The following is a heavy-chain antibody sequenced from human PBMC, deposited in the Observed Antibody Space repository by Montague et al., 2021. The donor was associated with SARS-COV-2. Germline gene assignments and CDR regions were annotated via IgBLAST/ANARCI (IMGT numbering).Heavy chain of an antibody. Sequence: CAISRDSVSSKSAAWNWIRQSPSRGLEWLGRTYYRSKWYTDYAVSVRSRITVNSDTSKNQVSLHLTSVTPDDTAVYFCARDLGISLSIGRVDAFDVWGQGTMVTVSS. D-gene: IGHD2/OR15-2a*01. CDR1: RDSVSSKSAA. V-gene: IGHV6-1*01. CDR3: ARDLGISLSIGRVDAFDV. CDR2: TYYRSKWYT. J-gene: IGHJ3*01.